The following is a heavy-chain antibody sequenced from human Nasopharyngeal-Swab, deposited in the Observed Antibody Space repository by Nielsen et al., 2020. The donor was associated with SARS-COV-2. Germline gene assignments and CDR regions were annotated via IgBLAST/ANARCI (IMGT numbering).Heavy chain of an antibody. Sequence: WIRQPPGKALEWLALIYWDDDKRYSPSLKTRLTISKDTSKNQVVLTMTNMDPVDTATYYCARTSTLTTYSSGWNDAFDIWGQGTMVTVSS. V-gene: IGHV2-70*01. J-gene: IGHJ3*02. D-gene: IGHD6-19*01. CDR3: ARTSTLTTYSSGWNDAFDI. CDR2: IYWDDDK.